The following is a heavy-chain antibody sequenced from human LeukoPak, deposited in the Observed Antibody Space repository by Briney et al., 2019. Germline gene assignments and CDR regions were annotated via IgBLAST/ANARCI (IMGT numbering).Heavy chain of an antibody. CDR2: VYYSGSS. V-gene: IGHV4-39*01. CDR3: VTHVDASRGYYFED. J-gene: IGHJ4*02. D-gene: IGHD5-12*01. CDR1: GGSISRSNYY. Sequence: PSETLSLTCTVSGGSISRSNYYWGWIRQPPGKGLEWIGTVYYSGSSNYNPSLKSRVTISVDTSKNQFSLKLNSVTAADTAIYYCVTHVDASRGYYFEDWGQGSLVTVSS.